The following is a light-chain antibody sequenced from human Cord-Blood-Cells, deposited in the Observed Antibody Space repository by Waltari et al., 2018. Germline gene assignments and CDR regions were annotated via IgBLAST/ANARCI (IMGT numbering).Light chain of an antibody. CDR3: SSYTSSSTVV. CDR2: DVS. Sequence: QSALTQPASVSGSPGPSITLPCPGTSSDVGGYTSFSWYQQHPGKAPKLMIYDVSNRPSGVSNRFSGSKSGNTASLTISGLQAEDEADYYCSSYTSSSTVVFGGGTKLTVL. V-gene: IGLV2-14*01. J-gene: IGLJ2*01. CDR1: SSDVGGYTS.